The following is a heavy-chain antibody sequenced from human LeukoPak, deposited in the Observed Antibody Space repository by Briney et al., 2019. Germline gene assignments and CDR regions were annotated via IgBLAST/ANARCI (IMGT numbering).Heavy chain of an antibody. D-gene: IGHD3-3*01. V-gene: IGHV4-38-2*01. CDR1: GYSISSGYY. CDR2: IYHSGST. Sequence: ASETLSLTCAVSGYSISSGYYWGWIRQPPGKGLEWIGSIYHSGSTYYNPSLKSRVTISVDTSKNQFSLKLSSVTAADTAVYYCANNKPASYYDFWSGPPGSNWFDPWGQGTLVTVSS. CDR3: ANNKPASYYDFWSGPPGSNWFDP. J-gene: IGHJ5*02.